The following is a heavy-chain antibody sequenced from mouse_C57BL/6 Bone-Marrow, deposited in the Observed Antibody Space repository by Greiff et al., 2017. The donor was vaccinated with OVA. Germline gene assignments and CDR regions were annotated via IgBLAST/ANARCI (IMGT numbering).Heavy chain of an antibody. J-gene: IGHJ2*01. V-gene: IGHV5-15*01. CDR1: GFTFSDYG. CDR3: ARHDGYYFDY. CDR2: ISNLAYSI. D-gene: IGHD2-3*01. Sequence: EVHLVESGGGLVQPGGSLKLSCAASGFTFSDYGMAWVRQAPRKGPEWVAFISNLAYSIYYADTVTGRFTISRENAKNTLYLEMSSLRSEDTAMYYCARHDGYYFDYWGQGTTLTVSS.